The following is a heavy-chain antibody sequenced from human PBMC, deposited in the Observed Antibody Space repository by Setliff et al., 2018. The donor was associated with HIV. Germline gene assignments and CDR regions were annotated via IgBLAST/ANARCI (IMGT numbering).Heavy chain of an antibody. CDR3: VRDPWGSGSFGSIHF. D-gene: IGHD3-10*01. CDR2: IIPLVGLA. Sequence: SVKVSCKASGDTLSGYSISWVRQAPGQGLEWMGAIIPLVGLADYAQKFQGRLTLTGDKSTNIVYMDLSSLTFEDTAVYFCVRDPWGSGSFGSIHFWGPGTLVTVS. V-gene: IGHV1-69*10. CDR1: GDTLSGYS. J-gene: IGHJ4*02.